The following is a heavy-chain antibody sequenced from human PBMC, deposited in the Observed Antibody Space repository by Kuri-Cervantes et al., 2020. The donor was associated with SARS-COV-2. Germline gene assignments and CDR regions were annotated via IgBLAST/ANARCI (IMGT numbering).Heavy chain of an antibody. CDR3: ARSPGDGDYDPFDY. CDR2: ISSNGGST. J-gene: IGHJ4*02. CDR1: GFTFSSYA. D-gene: IGHD4-17*01. Sequence: LSLTCAASGFTFSSYAMHWVRQAPGKGLEYVSAISSNGGSTYYADSVKGRFTISRDNSKNTLYLQMGSLRAEDTAVYYCARSPGDGDYDPFDYWGQGTLVTVSS. V-gene: IGHV3-64*02.